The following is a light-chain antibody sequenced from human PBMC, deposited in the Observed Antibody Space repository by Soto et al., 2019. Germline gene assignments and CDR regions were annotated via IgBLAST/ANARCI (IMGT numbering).Light chain of an antibody. V-gene: IGKV1-39*01. CDR3: QQSYSSPWT. Sequence: PSSLSASVGERVTSSCRASQTISIFLNWYQQKVGKAPNLLIYAASSLQSGVPSRFSGSGSGTEFTLTISSLQPEDFATYYCQQSYSSPWTFGQGTKVDIK. J-gene: IGKJ1*01. CDR1: QTISIF. CDR2: AAS.